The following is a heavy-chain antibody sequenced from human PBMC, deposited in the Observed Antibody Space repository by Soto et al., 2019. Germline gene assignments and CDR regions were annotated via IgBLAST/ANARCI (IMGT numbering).Heavy chain of an antibody. CDR3: ARDRLYYGSGSYYNERADAFDI. CDR1: GFTFSSYS. V-gene: IGHV3-48*01. Sequence: GGSLRLSCAASGFTFSSYSMNWVRQAPGKGLEWVSYISSSSSTIYYADSVKGRFTISRDNAKNSLYLQMNSLRAEDTAVYYCARDRLYYGSGSYYNERADAFDIWGQGTMVTVSS. CDR2: ISSSSSTI. D-gene: IGHD3-10*01. J-gene: IGHJ3*02.